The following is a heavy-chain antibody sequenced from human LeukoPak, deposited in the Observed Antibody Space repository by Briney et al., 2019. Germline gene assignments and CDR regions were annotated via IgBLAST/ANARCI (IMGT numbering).Heavy chain of an antibody. D-gene: IGHD5-18*01. J-gene: IGHJ4*02. V-gene: IGHV4-39*01. CDR2: IYYSGST. CDR3: ASGYSYGYDY. Sequence: SETLSLARTVSGGSISSSSYYWGWIRQPPGKGLEWIGSIYYSGSTYYNLSLKSRVTISVDTSKNQFSLKLSSVTAADTAVYYCASGYSYGYDYWGQGTLVTVSS. CDR1: GGSISSSSYY.